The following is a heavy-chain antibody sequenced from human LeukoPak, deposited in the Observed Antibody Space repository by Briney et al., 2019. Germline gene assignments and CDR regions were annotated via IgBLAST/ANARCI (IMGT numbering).Heavy chain of an antibody. D-gene: IGHD3-22*01. J-gene: IGHJ5*02. CDR1: GFTFRDYT. V-gene: IGHV3-21*01. Sequence: GGSLRLSCVASGFTFRDYTLNWVRQAPGKGLEWVSSISSSSSYIYYADSVKGRFTISRDNAKNSLYLQMNSLRAEDTAVYYCARLYYYDSSGYAWGQGTLVTVSS. CDR2: ISSSSSYI. CDR3: ARLYYYDSSGYA.